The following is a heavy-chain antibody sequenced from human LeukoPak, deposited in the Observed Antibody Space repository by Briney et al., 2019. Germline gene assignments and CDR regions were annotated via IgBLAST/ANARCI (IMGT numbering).Heavy chain of an antibody. D-gene: IGHD3-3*01. Sequence: PGGSLRLSCAASGFTFSSYWMSWVRQAPGRGLEWVANIKQDGSEKYYVDSVKGRFTISRDNAKNSLYLQMNSLRAEDTAVYYCARVVWSGYYTPPDAFDIWGQGTMVTVSS. CDR3: ARVVWSGYYTPPDAFDI. CDR2: IKQDGSEK. V-gene: IGHV3-7*01. CDR1: GFTFSSYW. J-gene: IGHJ3*02.